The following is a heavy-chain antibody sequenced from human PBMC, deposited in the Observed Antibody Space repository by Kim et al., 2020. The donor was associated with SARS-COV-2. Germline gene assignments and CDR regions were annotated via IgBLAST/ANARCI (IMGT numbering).Heavy chain of an antibody. D-gene: IGHD2-2*01. CDR2: T. V-gene: IGHV3-15*01. Sequence: TDSTAPVKGRLTISRDDSKNTLYLQMNSLKTEDTAVYYCTIPSSTSCYFYWGQGTLVTVSS. CDR3: TIPSSTSCYFY. J-gene: IGHJ4*02.